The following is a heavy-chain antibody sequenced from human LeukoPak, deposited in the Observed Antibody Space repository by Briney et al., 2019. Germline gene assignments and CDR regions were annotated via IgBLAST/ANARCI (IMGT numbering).Heavy chain of an antibody. D-gene: IGHD3-16*01. Sequence: AGGSLRLSCAASGFTFSSYGMHWVRQAPGKGLEWVAVISYDGSNKYYADSVKGRFTISRDNSKNTLYLQMNSLRAEDTAVYYCARDAYREGFDYWGQGTLVTVSS. CDR3: ARDAYREGFDY. J-gene: IGHJ4*02. V-gene: IGHV3-30*03. CDR1: GFTFSSYG. CDR2: ISYDGSNK.